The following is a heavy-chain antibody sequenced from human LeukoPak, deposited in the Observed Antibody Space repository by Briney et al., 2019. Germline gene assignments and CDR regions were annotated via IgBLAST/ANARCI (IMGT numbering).Heavy chain of an antibody. CDR3: ARGVVPAATGTYYFVY. CDR2: INHSGST. CDR1: GGSFSGYY. V-gene: IGHV4-34*01. Sequence: SETLFLTCSVYGGSFSGYYWSWIRQPPGKGLGWIGEINHSGSTNYNPSLKSRVTISVDTSKNQFSLKLSSVTAADTAVYYCARGVVPAATGTYYFVYWGQGTLVTVSS. D-gene: IGHD2-2*01. J-gene: IGHJ4*02.